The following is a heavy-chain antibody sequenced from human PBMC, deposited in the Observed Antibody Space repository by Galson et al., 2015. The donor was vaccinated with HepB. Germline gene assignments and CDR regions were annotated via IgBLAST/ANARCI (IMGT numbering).Heavy chain of an antibody. V-gene: IGHV3-23*01. D-gene: IGHD3-3*01. J-gene: IGHJ4*02. CDR1: GFTFSSYA. Sequence: SLRLSCAASGFTFSSYAMRWVRQAPGKGLEWVSHLSGSGGSTYYADSVKGRFTISRDNSKNTLYLQMNSLRDEDTAVYYCAKGRDFDFWTGYYFDYWGQGTLVTVAS. CDR3: AKGRDFDFWTGYYFDY. CDR2: LSGSGGST.